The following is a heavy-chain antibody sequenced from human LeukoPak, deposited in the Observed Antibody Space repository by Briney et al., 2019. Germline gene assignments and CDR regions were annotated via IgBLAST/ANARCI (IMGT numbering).Heavy chain of an antibody. CDR1: GFKFSNYA. D-gene: IGHD4-17*01. V-gene: IGHV3-23*01. CDR2: ISGSGGST. J-gene: IGHJ4*02. Sequence: AGGSLRLSCATSGFKFSNYAMSWVRQAPGKGLEWVSAISGSGGSTYYADSVKGRFTISRDNSKNTLYLQMNSLRAEDTAVYYCASGELKGDYWGQGTLVTVSS. CDR3: ASGELKGDY.